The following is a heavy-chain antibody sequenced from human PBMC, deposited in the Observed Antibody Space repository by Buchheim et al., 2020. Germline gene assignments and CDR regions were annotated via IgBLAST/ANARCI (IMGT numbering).Heavy chain of an antibody. J-gene: IGHJ4*02. CDR2: IYYSGNT. V-gene: IGHV4-30-4*07. CDR3: AGGRTPIDY. Sequence: QVQLQESGPGQVKPSQTLSLTCAVSGGSISSGGYSWSWIRQPPGKGLEWIGYIYYSGNTYSSPSLKSRVTMSVKTSKNQFSLKLTSVTAADTAVYYCAGGRTPIDYWGQGTL. CDR1: GGSISSGGYS. D-gene: IGHD1-14*01.